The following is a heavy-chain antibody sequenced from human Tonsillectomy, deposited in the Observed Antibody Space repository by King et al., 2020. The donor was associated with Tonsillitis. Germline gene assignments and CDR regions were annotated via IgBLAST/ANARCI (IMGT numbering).Heavy chain of an antibody. D-gene: IGHD3-22*01. J-gene: IGHJ3*01. V-gene: IGHV3-7*01. CDR2: IKGDGSVK. CDR1: DFTFSEYW. Sequence: VQLVESGGGLVQPGGSLRLSCAASDFTFSEYWMTWIRQAPGEGLEWVANIKGDGSVKYYVDSVEGRFTTSRDNADSSLFLRMNSLRAEDTAIYYCVRDMNYRDRSTYYDVLDVWGPGTMVTVSS. CDR3: VRDMNYRDRSTYYDVLDV.